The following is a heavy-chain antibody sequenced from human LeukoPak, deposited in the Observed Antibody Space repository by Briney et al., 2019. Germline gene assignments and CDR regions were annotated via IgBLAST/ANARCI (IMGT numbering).Heavy chain of an antibody. D-gene: IGHD3-22*01. CDR1: GGPFSGYY. CDR2: INHSGST. Sequence: PSETLSLTCAVYGGPFSGYYWSWIRQPPGKGLEWIGEINHSGSTNYNPSLKSRVTISVDTSKNQFSLKLSSVTAADTAVYYCARVMDYYDSSGGYWGQGTLVTVSS. CDR3: ARVMDYYDSSGGY. V-gene: IGHV4-34*01. J-gene: IGHJ4*02.